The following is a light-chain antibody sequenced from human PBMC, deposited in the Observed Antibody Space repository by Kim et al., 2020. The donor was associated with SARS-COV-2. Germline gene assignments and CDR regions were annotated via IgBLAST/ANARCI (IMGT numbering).Light chain of an antibody. V-gene: IGKV1-8*01. CDR3: QQYYSYPLT. CDR1: QGISSY. Sequence: ASTGDRVTITCRASQGISSYLAWYQQKPGKAPKLLIYAASTLQSGVPSRFSGSGSGTDFTLTISCLQSEDFATYYCQQYYSYPLTSGGGTKVDIK. CDR2: AAS. J-gene: IGKJ4*01.